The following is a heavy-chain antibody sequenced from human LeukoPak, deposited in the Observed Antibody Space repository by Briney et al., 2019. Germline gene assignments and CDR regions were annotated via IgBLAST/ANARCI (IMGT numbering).Heavy chain of an antibody. Sequence: PGGSLRLSCAASGFTFSSYGMHWVRQAPGKGLEWVAVISYDGSNKYYADSVKGRFTISRDNSKNTLYLQMNSLRAEDTAVYYCAKAVAGNYYYYYYGMDVWGQGTTVTVSS. CDR1: GFTFSSYG. J-gene: IGHJ6*02. CDR3: AKAVAGNYYYYYYGMDV. V-gene: IGHV3-30*18. CDR2: ISYDGSNK. D-gene: IGHD6-19*01.